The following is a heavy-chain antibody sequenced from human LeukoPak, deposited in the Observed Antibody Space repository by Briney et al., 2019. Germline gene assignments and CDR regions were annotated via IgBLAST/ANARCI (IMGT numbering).Heavy chain of an antibody. D-gene: IGHD7-27*01. CDR2: VYYTGNT. Sequence: SETLSLTCNVSGGSISSYYWSWIRQPPGKGLEWIGFVYYTGNTNYSPSLKSRVSISLETPKNRFSLKVTSVTAADTAVYYCAAGWGIDAFDFWGQGTLVTVAS. V-gene: IGHV4-59*03. J-gene: IGHJ3*01. CDR3: AAGWGIDAFDF. CDR1: GGSISSYY.